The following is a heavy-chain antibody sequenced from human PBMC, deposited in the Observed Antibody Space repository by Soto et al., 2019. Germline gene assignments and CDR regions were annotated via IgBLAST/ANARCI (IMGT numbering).Heavy chain of an antibody. CDR2: IYYSGST. J-gene: IGHJ3*02. D-gene: IGHD1-26*01. CDR3: ARDLGSAAFDI. CDR1: GGSISSYY. V-gene: IGHV4-59*01. Sequence: SETLSLTCTVSGGSISSYYWSWIRQPPGKGLEYIGYIYYSGSTNYNPSLKSRVTISVDTSKNQFSLKLSSVTAADTAVYYCARDLGSAAFDIWGQGTMVTVS.